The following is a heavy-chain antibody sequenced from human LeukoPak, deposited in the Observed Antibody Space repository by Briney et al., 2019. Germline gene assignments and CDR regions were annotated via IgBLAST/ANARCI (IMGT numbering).Heavy chain of an antibody. Sequence: PGGSLRLSCAASGFTLSSYWMHWVRQAPGKGLVWVSRISPDGSSTNYADSVKGRFTISRDNAKNTLYLQMNSLRAEDTAVYYCTRWGRADCSSTSCYMDFDYWGQGTLVTVSS. CDR1: GFTLSSYW. CDR3: TRWGRADCSSTSCYMDFDY. CDR2: ISPDGSST. J-gene: IGHJ4*02. D-gene: IGHD2-2*02. V-gene: IGHV3-74*01.